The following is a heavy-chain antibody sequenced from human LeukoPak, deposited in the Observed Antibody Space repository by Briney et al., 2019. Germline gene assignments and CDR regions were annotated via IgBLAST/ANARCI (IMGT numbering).Heavy chain of an antibody. CDR2: ISYDGSNK. Sequence: GGSLRLSCAASGFTFSSYGMHWVRQAPGKGLEWVAVISYDGSNKYYADSVKGRFTISRDNSKNTLYLQMNSLRAEDTALYYCAKDIAVAGTGGYYYYYYYMDVWGKGTTVTVSS. D-gene: IGHD6-19*01. J-gene: IGHJ6*03. V-gene: IGHV3-30*18. CDR1: GFTFSSYG. CDR3: AKDIAVAGTGGYYYYYYYMDV.